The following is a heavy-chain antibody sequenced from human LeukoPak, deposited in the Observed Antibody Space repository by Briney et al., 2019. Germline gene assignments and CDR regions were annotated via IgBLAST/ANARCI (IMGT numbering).Heavy chain of an antibody. Sequence: GGSLRLSCAASGFTFSTYAMSWVRQAPGRGLEWVSTVSGSGDSTYFADSVKGRFTISRDNSKNTLFLQVNSLRAEDTAVYYCAKGGQYGSSWYLIDYWGLGTLVTVSS. CDR3: AKGGQYGSSWYLIDY. J-gene: IGHJ4*02. V-gene: IGHV3-23*01. CDR2: VSGSGDST. D-gene: IGHD6-13*01. CDR1: GFTFSTYA.